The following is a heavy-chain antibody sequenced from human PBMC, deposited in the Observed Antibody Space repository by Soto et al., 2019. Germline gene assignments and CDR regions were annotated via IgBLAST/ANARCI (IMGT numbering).Heavy chain of an antibody. CDR2: IWYDGSNK. CDR3: AKDLGSSGYYSSPYYYGMDV. J-gene: IGHJ6*02. Sequence: PCGSLRLSCAASGFTFSSYVMHWVRQAPGKGLEWVAVIWYDGSNKYYADSVKGRFTISRDNSKNTLYLQMNSLRAEDMAVYYCAKDLGSSGYYSSPYYYGMDVWGQGTTVTVSS. D-gene: IGHD3-22*01. CDR1: GFTFSSYV. V-gene: IGHV3-33*06.